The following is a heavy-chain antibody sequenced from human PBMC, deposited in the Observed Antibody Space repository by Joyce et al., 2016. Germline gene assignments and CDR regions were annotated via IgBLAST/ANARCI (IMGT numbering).Heavy chain of an antibody. CDR1: GYTFSGYY. Sequence: QVQLVQSGAEVKKAGASVKVYCKASGYTFSGYYMHWVRQDPGQGLEWMGWVYPKSGGTIYARKFQGRVIMTRDTSISTAYMGLNRLRSDDTAVYFCAMILPVGVVGVDYWGQGTLVTVSS. J-gene: IGHJ4*02. V-gene: IGHV1-2*02. CDR2: VYPKSGGT. D-gene: IGHD2-21*01. CDR3: AMILPVGVVGVDY.